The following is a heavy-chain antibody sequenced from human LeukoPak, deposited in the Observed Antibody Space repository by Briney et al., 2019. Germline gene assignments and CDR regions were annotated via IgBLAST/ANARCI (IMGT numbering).Heavy chain of an antibody. J-gene: IGHJ6*03. CDR3: ARLPPYDILTGNYYYYMDV. Sequence: GGSLRLSCAASGFTFSSYSMNWVRQAPGKGLEWVSYISSSSSTIYYAYSVKGRFTISRDNAKNSLYLQMNSLRAEDTAVYYCARLPPYDILTGNYYYYMDVWGKGTTVTVSS. D-gene: IGHD3-9*01. CDR1: GFTFSSYS. CDR2: ISSSSSTI. V-gene: IGHV3-48*01.